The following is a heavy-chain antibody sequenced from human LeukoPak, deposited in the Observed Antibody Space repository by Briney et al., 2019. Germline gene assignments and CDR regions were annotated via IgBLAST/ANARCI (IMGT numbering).Heavy chain of an antibody. V-gene: IGHV3-30-3*01. CDR1: GFTFSSYA. CDR2: ISYDGSNK. D-gene: IGHD6-13*01. Sequence: GGSLRLSCAASGFTFSSYAMHWVRQAPGKGLEWVAVISYDGSNKYYADSVKGRFTISRDNSKNTLYLQMNSLRAEDTAVYYCARAPLRAAGTYDIWGQGTMVTVSS. J-gene: IGHJ3*02. CDR3: ARAPLRAAGTYDI.